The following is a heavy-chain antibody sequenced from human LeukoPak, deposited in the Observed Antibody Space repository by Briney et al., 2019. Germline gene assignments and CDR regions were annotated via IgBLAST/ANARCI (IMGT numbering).Heavy chain of an antibody. V-gene: IGHV3-30*18. Sequence: GGSLRLSCAASGFTFSSYGMHWVRQAPGKGLEWGAVISYDGSNKYYADSVKGRFTSSRDNSKNTLYLQMNSLRAEDTAVYYCAKDHGGGNSDFDYWGQGTLVTVSS. J-gene: IGHJ4*02. CDR3: AKDHGGGNSDFDY. CDR2: ISYDGSNK. D-gene: IGHD4-23*01. CDR1: GFTFSSYG.